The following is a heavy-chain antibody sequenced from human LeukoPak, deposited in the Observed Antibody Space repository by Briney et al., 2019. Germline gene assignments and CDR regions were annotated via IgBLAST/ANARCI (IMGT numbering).Heavy chain of an antibody. Sequence: ASVKVSCKASGYTFTGYYMHWVRQAPGQGLEWMGWINPNSGGTNYAQKFQGRVTMTRDTSISTAYMELSRLRSDDTAVYYCARDRRAAAGTEGFYYYYYYMDVWGKGTTVTVSS. CDR2: INPNSGGT. D-gene: IGHD6-13*01. V-gene: IGHV1-2*02. J-gene: IGHJ6*03. CDR3: ARDRRAAAGTEGFYYYYYYMDV. CDR1: GYTFTGYY.